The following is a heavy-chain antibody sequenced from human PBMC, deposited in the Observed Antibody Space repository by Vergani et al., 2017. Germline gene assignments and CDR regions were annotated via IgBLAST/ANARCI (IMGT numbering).Heavy chain of an antibody. CDR3: AKEGYYDSSDYPNWFDA. D-gene: IGHD3-22*01. V-gene: IGHV3-23*01. J-gene: IGHJ5*02. CDR1: GFTFSSYA. Sequence: EVQLLESGGGLVQPGGSLRLSCAASGFTFSSYAMSWVRQAPGKGLEWVSAISGSGGSTYYADSVKGRFTISRDNAKNTLYLKMNSLGAEDTAVYYCAKEGYYDSSDYPNWFDAWGQGTLVTVSS. CDR2: ISGSGGST.